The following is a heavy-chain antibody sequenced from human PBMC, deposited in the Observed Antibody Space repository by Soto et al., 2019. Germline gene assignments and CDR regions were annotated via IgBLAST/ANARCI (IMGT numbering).Heavy chain of an antibody. Sequence: ASVKVSCKASGYTFTGYYMHWVRQAPGQGLEWMGWINPNSGGTSYAQKLQGRVTMTRDTSTSTVYMELSSLRSEDTAVYYCAREFTYYDFWSGYYNLSDYYYGMDVWGQGTTVTVSS. CDR2: INPNSGGT. J-gene: IGHJ6*02. CDR3: AREFTYYDFWSGYYNLSDYYYGMDV. V-gene: IGHV1-2*02. D-gene: IGHD3-3*01. CDR1: GYTFTGYY.